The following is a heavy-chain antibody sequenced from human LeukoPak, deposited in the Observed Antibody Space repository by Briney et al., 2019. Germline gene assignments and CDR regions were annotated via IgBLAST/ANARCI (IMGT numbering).Heavy chain of an antibody. J-gene: IGHJ4*02. CDR3: ARRRASSYSDYFDY. Sequence: PSETLSLTCTVSGGSISSYYRSWIRQPPGKGLEWVGYIYTSGSTNYNPSLKSRVTISVDTSKNQFSLKLSSVTAADTAVYYCARRRASSYSDYFDYWGQGTLVTVSS. D-gene: IGHD1-26*01. CDR2: IYTSGST. CDR1: GGSISSYY. V-gene: IGHV4-4*09.